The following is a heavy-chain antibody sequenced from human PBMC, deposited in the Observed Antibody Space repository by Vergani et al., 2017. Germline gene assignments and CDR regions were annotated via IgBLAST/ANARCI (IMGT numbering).Heavy chain of an antibody. V-gene: IGHV3-30*18. D-gene: IGHD4-11*01. J-gene: IGHJ6*02. CDR1: GFTFSSYG. Sequence: QVQLVESGGGVVQPGRSLRLPCAASGFTFSSYGMHWVRQAPGKGLEWVAVISYDGSNKYYADSVKGRFTISRDNSKNTLYLKMNSLRAEDTAVYYCAKAPASPTVTSDYYYSYGMDVWGQGTTVTVSS. CDR3: AKAPASPTVTSDYYYSYGMDV. CDR2: ISYDGSNK.